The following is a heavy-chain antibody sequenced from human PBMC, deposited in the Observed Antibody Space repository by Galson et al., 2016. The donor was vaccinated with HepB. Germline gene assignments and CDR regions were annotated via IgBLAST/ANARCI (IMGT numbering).Heavy chain of an antibody. CDR2: IYPGDSDT. CDR3: ARTWTNSDTSGYHFDY. CDR1: GYSFTNYW. J-gene: IGHJ4*02. Sequence: QSGAEVKKPGESLTISCKGSGYSFTNYWIGWVRQMPGKGLEWMEIIYPGDSDTRYSPSFQGQVTISVDKSIGTAYLQWSSLKASDTAMYYCARTWTNSDTSGYHFDYWGQGTLVTVSS. D-gene: IGHD3-22*01. V-gene: IGHV5-51*01.